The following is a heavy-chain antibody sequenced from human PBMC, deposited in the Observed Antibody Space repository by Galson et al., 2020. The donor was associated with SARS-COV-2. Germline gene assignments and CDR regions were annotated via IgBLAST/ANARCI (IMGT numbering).Heavy chain of an antibody. D-gene: IGHD3-3*01. J-gene: IGHJ6*02. Sequence: ASVKVSCKASGYTFTGYYMHWVRQAPGQGLKWMGWINPNNGGTNYAQKFQGRVTMTRDTSISTAYMELSRLRSDDTAVYYCARDYDLRDYYYYGMDVWGQGTTVTVSS. CDR3: ARDYDLRDYYYYGMDV. CDR1: GYTFTGYY. V-gene: IGHV1-2*02. CDR2: INPNNGGT.